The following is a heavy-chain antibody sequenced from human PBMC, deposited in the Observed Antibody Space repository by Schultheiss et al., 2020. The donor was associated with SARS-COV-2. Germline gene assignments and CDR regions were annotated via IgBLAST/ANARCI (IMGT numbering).Heavy chain of an antibody. D-gene: IGHD3-10*01. Sequence: GGSLRLSCAASGFTFSSYAMSWVRQAPGKGLEWVSAISGSGGSTYYADSVKGRFTISRDNAKNSLYLQMNSLRAEDTAVYYCARDVGLIYDYWGQGTLVTVSS. V-gene: IGHV3-23*01. CDR2: ISGSGGST. CDR3: ARDVGLIYDY. CDR1: GFTFSSYA. J-gene: IGHJ4*02.